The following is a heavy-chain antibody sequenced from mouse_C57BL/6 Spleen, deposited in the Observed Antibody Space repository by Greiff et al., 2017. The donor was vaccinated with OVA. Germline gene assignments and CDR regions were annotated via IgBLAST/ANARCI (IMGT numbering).Heavy chain of an antibody. CDR2: IWTGGGT. CDR3: ARKGYYAGYWYFDV. V-gene: IGHV2-9-1*01. D-gene: IGHD1-1*01. Sequence: VKLVESGPGLVAPSQSLSITCTVSGFSLTSYAISWVRQPPGKGLEWLGVIWTGGGTTSNSALKSRLSISKDNSKSQVFLKMNSLQTDDTARYYCARKGYYAGYWYFDVWGTGTTVTVSS. J-gene: IGHJ1*03. CDR1: GFSLTSYA.